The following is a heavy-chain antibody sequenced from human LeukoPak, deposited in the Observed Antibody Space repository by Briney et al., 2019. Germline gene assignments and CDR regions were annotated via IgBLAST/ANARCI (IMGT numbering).Heavy chain of an antibody. CDR2: IYYSGST. CDR1: GGSISSGGYY. D-gene: IGHD5-24*01. CDR3: AREGDGYVFDY. J-gene: IGHJ4*02. Sequence: SQTPSLTCTVSGGSISSGGYYWSWIRQHPGKGLEWIGYIYYSGSTYYNPSLKSRVTISVDTSKNQFSLKLSSVTAADTAVYYCAREGDGYVFDYWGQGTLVTVSS. V-gene: IGHV4-31*03.